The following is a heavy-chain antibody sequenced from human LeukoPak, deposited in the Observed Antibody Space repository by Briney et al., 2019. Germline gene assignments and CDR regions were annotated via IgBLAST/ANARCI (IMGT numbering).Heavy chain of an antibody. Sequence: SVKVSCKASGGTFSSYAISWVRQAPGQGLEWMGGIIPIFGTANYAQKFQGRVTMIRDASISTAYMELNRLTSDDTAVYYCARESALEEQWLGGAFDIWGQGTMVTVSS. J-gene: IGHJ3*02. CDR2: IIPIFGTA. V-gene: IGHV1-69*05. D-gene: IGHD6-19*01. CDR3: ARESALEEQWLGGAFDI. CDR1: GGTFSSYA.